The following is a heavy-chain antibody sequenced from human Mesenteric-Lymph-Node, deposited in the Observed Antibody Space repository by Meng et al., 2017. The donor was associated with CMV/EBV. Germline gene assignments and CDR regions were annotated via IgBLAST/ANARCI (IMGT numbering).Heavy chain of an antibody. Sequence: ASVKVSCKASGYTFTDVYMHWLRQAPGQGLEWLGWINPISGDTKYAQNFQGRVTMTRDTSISTVYMELNRLTSDDSAMYYCARSRSFDYWGQGSLVTVSS. CDR1: GYTFTDVY. CDR2: INPISGDT. V-gene: IGHV1-2*02. CDR3: ARSRSFDY. J-gene: IGHJ4*02.